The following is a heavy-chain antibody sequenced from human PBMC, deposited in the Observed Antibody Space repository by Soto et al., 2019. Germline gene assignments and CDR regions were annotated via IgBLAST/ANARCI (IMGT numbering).Heavy chain of an antibody. Sequence: SVKVSCKAPGGTFSSYAISWVRQAPGQGLEWMGGVIPIFGTANYAQKFQGRVTITADESTSTAYMELSSLRSEDTAVYYCASRRTAVVTHWFDAWARETWSPSPQ. CDR1: GGTFSSYA. CDR2: VIPIFGTA. D-gene: IGHD2-21*02. CDR3: ASRRTAVVTHWFDA. J-gene: IGHJ5*02. V-gene: IGHV1-69*13.